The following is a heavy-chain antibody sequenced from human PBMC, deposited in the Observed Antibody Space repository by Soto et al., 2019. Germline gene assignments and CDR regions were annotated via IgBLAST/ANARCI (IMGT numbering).Heavy chain of an antibody. CDR2: IDNSGST. V-gene: IGHV4-31*03. J-gene: IGHJ4*02. Sequence: ALSLTCNVAGSTVRTGVYYWTWIRQHAGKGLEWIGYIDNSGSTYYNPSLTGRVDISVDTSKNEFSLNLQSLTAADTAFYYCAGAVSDFDVRRYRTSYFDQWGQGILVTVSS. CDR3: AGAVSDFDVRRYRTSYFDQ. CDR1: GSTVRTGVYY. D-gene: IGHD3-10*02.